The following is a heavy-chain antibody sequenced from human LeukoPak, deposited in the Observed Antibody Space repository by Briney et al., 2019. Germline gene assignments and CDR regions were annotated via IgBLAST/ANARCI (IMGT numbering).Heavy chain of an antibody. D-gene: IGHD2-21*02. Sequence: PGGSLRLSCAASGFTFSSYAMHWVRQAPGKGLEWVAVISYDGSNKYYADSVKGRFTISRDNSKNTLYLQMNSLRAEDTAVYYCARDSAEYCGGDCYSEWAIAIDYWGQGTLVTVSS. CDR1: GFTFSSYA. J-gene: IGHJ4*02. CDR3: ARDSAEYCGGDCYSEWAIAIDY. V-gene: IGHV3-30-3*01. CDR2: ISYDGSNK.